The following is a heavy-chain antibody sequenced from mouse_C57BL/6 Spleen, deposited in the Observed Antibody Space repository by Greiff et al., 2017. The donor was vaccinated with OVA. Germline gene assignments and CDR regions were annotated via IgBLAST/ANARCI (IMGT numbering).Heavy chain of an antibody. D-gene: IGHD2-13*01. Sequence: EVQLQQSGPELVKPGASVKMSCKASGYTFTDYYMPWVKQSHGKSLEWIGNINPNNGGTSYNQKFKGKATLTVNKSSSTAYMELRSLTSEDAAVYYCARDYWFAYWGQGTLVTVSA. CDR3: ARDYWFAY. V-gene: IGHV1-22*01. J-gene: IGHJ3*01. CDR2: INPNNGGT. CDR1: GYTFTDYY.